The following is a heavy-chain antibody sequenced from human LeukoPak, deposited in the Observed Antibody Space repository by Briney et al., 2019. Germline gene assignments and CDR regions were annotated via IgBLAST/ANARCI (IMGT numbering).Heavy chain of an antibody. Sequence: PSETLSLTCAVYAGSFSGYYWSWIRQSPGKGLEWIGEINHSGNTYYNPSLKSRVTISVDTSKNQFSLKLNSVTAADTAVYYCARSHDCSGVSCALDPWGQGTLVTVSS. J-gene: IGHJ5*02. CDR2: INHSGNT. V-gene: IGHV4-34*01. CDR3: ARSHDCSGVSCALDP. D-gene: IGHD2-15*01. CDR1: AGSFSGYY.